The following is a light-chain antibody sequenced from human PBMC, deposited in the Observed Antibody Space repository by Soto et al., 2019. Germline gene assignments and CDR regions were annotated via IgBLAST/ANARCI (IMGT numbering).Light chain of an antibody. CDR2: DAS. V-gene: IGKV3-11*01. CDR1: QSVSSY. Sequence: EIVLTQSPATLSLSPGERATLSCRASQSVSSYLAWYQQKPGQAPRLLIYDASNRATGIPARFSGSGSGTDFTLTTSSLEPEDFALYYCQHHDNWPLITFGQGTRLEIK. J-gene: IGKJ5*01. CDR3: QHHDNWPLIT.